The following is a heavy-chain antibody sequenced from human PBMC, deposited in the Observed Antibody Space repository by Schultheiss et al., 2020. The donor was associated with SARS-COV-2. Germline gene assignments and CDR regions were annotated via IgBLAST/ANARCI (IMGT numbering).Heavy chain of an antibody. CDR2: ISWNSGSI. CDR3: AKVPGVCSGGSCYSYLYYYGMDV. CDR1: GFTFDDYA. D-gene: IGHD2-15*01. V-gene: IGHV3-9*01. J-gene: IGHJ6*02. Sequence: SLKISCAASGFTFDDYAMHWVRQAPGKGLEWVSGISWNSGSIGYADSVKGRFTISRDNSKNTLYLQMNSLRAEDTAVYYCAKVPGVCSGGSCYSYLYYYGMDVWGQGTTVTVSS.